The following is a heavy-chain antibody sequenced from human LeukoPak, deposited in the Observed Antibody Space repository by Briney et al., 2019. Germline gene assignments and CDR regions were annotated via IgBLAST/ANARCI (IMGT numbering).Heavy chain of an antibody. V-gene: IGHV3-15*01. J-gene: IGHJ4*02. CDR3: TKDHGSGSYYFDY. D-gene: IGHD3-10*01. Sequence: GGSLRLSCAASGFTFSNVWMSWVRQAPGKGLEWVGRIKSKTDGGTVDYTAPVKGRFTISRDDLKNTLYLEMNSLKTEDTAVYYCTKDHGSGSYYFDYWGQGTLVTVSS. CDR2: IKSKTDGGTV. CDR1: GFTFSNVW.